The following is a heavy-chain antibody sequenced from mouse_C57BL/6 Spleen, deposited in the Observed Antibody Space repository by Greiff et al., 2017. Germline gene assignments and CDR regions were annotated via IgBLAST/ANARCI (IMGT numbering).Heavy chain of an antibody. Sequence: QVQLQQSGAELVKPGASVKISCKASGYAFSSYWMNWVKQRPGKGLEWIGQIYPGDGDTNYNGKFKGKATLTANKSSSKAYMQLSSLTSEDSAVYFWAREGYYYGSSYDYAMDYWGQGTSVTVSS. J-gene: IGHJ4*01. V-gene: IGHV1-80*01. CDR2: IYPGDGDT. CDR3: AREGYYYGSSYDYAMDY. CDR1: GYAFSSYW. D-gene: IGHD1-1*01.